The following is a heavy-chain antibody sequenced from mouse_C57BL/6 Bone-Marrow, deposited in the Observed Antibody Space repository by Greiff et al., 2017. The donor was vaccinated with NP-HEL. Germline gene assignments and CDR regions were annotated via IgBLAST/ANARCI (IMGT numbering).Heavy chain of an antibody. V-gene: IGHV14-4*01. CDR3: TLYCFDY. CDR2: IDPENGDT. D-gene: IGHD6-1*01. CDR1: GFNIKDDY. J-gene: IGHJ2*01. Sequence: EVQLQESGAGLVRPGASVKLSCTASGFNIKDDYMHWVKQRPEQGLEWIGWIDPENGDTEYASKFQGKATITADTSSNTAYQQLSSLTSEDTAVYYCTLYCFDYWGQGTTLTVSA.